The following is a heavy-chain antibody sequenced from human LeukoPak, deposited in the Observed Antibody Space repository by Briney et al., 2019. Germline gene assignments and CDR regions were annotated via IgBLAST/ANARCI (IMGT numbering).Heavy chain of an antibody. Sequence: PGGSLRLSCAASGFTFSSYSMNWVRQAPGKGLEWVSSISSSSSYIYYADSVKGRFTISRDNAKNSLYLQMNSLRAEDTAAYYCARADSKSTNYYDYVWGSYLLDYWGQGTLVTVSS. J-gene: IGHJ4*02. CDR1: GFTFSSYS. CDR2: ISSSSSYI. D-gene: IGHD3-16*01. V-gene: IGHV3-21*01. CDR3: ARADSKSTNYYDYVWGSYLLDY.